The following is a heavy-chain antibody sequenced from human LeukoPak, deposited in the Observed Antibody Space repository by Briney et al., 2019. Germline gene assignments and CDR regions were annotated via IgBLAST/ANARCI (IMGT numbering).Heavy chain of an antibody. D-gene: IGHD3-22*01. CDR3: ARVRVDYYDSSGYYLGWFDR. J-gene: IGHJ5*02. CDR1: GFTFSSYW. V-gene: IGHV3-7*01. Sequence: GGSLRLSCAASGFTFSSYWMSWVRQAPGKGLEWVANIKQDGSEKYYVDSVKGRFTISRDNAKNSLYLQMNSLRAEDTAVYYCARVRVDYYDSSGYYLGWFDRWGQGTLVTVSS. CDR2: IKQDGSEK.